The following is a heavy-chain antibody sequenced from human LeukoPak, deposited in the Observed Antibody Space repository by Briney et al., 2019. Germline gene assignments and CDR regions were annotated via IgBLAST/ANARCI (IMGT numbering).Heavy chain of an antibody. CDR3: ARGLPEDIVVVVAALDY. V-gene: IGHV1-8*01. CDR1: GYNFTRYD. D-gene: IGHD2-15*01. CDR2: MKPNSGNT. J-gene: IGHJ4*02. Sequence: GSVEGSFKASGYNFTRYDIKWGRPGTGQGGEWMGWMKPNSGNTGYAQKFQGRVTMTRNTSISTAYMELSSLRSEDTAVYYCARGLPEDIVVVVAALDYWGQGTLVTVSS.